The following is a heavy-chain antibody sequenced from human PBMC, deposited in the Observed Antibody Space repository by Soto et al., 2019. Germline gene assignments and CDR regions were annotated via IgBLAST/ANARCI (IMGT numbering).Heavy chain of an antibody. CDR3: GRDGVGATPLGWFDP. Sequence: QVQLVQSGAEVKKPGASVKVSCKASGYTFIGYYIHWVRQAPGQGLEWMGRINPRSGDTTYAQKFQGRLTMTRDTSISTACMELRSLRAADTAVYYCGRDGVGATPLGWFDPWGQGSLVTVSS. V-gene: IGHV1-2*06. CDR1: GYTFIGYY. D-gene: IGHD1-26*01. CDR2: INPRSGDT. J-gene: IGHJ5*02.